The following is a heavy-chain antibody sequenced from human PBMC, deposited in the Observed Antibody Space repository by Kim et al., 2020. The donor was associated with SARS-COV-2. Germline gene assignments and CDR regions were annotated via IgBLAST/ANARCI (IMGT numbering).Heavy chain of an antibody. V-gene: IGHV3-23*01. CDR1: GFTFSSYA. J-gene: IGHJ4*02. CDR2: ISGSGGST. Sequence: GGSLRLSCAASGFTFSSYAMSWVRQAPGKGLEWVSAISGSGGSTYYADSVKGRFTISRDNSKNTLYLQMNSLRAEDTAVYYCAKGERVGLDWLLFFVYWGQGTLVTVSS. D-gene: IGHD3-9*01. CDR3: AKGERVGLDWLLFFVY.